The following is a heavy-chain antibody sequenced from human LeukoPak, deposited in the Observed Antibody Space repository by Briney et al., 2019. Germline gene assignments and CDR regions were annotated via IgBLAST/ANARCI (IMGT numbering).Heavy chain of an antibody. D-gene: IGHD3-10*01. CDR2: IRYDGSNK. CDR3: ARGRFRGSYYYYYYMDV. J-gene: IGHJ6*03. Sequence: GGSLRLSCAASGFTFSSYGMHWVRQAPGKGLEWVAFIRYDGSNKYYADSVKGRFTISRDNSKNTLYLQMNSLRAADTAVYYCARGRFRGSYYYYYYMDVWGKGTTVTISS. V-gene: IGHV3-30*02. CDR1: GFTFSSYG.